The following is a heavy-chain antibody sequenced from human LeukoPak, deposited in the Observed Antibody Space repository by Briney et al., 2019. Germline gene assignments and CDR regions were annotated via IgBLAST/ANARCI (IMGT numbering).Heavy chain of an antibody. CDR3: ARGRGVDV. V-gene: IGHV3-7*01. CDR1: GFTLSAYA. Sequence: PGGSLRLSCAASGFTLSAYAMSWVRQAPGKGLEWVANTEQDGSEKYYVDSVKGRFTISRDNAKNSLYLQMNSLRAEDTAVYYCARGRGVDVWGQGTTVTVSS. J-gene: IGHJ6*02. CDR2: TEQDGSEK.